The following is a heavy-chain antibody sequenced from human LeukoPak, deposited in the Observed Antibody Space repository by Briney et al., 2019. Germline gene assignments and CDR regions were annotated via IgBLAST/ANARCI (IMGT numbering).Heavy chain of an antibody. CDR3: ARDLNWETY. CDR2: ISKSSSNI. V-gene: IGHV3-48*03. J-gene: IGHJ4*02. D-gene: IGHD7-27*01. CDR1: GFRFSNDE. Sequence: GGSLRLSCVVSGFRFSNDEMNWVRQAPGKGLEWVSYISKSSSNIQYADSVKGRFTISRDNAKNSLYLQMNSLRAEDTAVYYCARDLNWETYWGQGTLVSVSS.